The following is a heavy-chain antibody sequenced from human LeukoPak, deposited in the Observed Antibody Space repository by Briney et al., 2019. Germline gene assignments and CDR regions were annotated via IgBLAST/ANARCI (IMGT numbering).Heavy chain of an antibody. Sequence: PGGSLRLSRAASGFTFSDYYMSWIRQAPGKGLEWVSYISSSGSTIYYADSVKGRFTISRDNAKNSLYLQMNSLRAEDTAVYYCARDGEPYYYDSSGPYFDYWGQGTLVTVSS. CDR2: ISSSGSTI. D-gene: IGHD3-22*01. J-gene: IGHJ4*02. CDR1: GFTFSDYY. V-gene: IGHV3-11*01. CDR3: ARDGEPYYYDSSGPYFDY.